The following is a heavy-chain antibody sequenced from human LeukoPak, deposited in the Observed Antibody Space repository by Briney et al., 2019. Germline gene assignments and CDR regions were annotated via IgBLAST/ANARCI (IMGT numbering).Heavy chain of an antibody. Sequence: SETLSLTCTVSGGSISSYYWSWIRQPPGKGLEWIGYIYYSGSTNYNPSLKSRVTISVDTSKNQFSLKLSSVTAADTAVYYCARSRTYYYDSSGYSYYFDYWGQGTLVTVSS. CDR2: IYYSGST. CDR1: GGSISSYY. D-gene: IGHD3-22*01. V-gene: IGHV4-59*01. J-gene: IGHJ4*02. CDR3: ARSRTYYYDSSGYSYYFDY.